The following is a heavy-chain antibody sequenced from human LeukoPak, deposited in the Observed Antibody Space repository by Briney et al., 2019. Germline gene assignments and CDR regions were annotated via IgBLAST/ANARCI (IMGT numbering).Heavy chain of an antibody. CDR3: ASVYSSRTYWFDP. CDR1: GGSISSYY. D-gene: IGHD6-13*01. J-gene: IGHJ5*02. CDR2: VYYSGST. V-gene: IGHV4-59*01. Sequence: SETLSLTCTVSGGSISSYYWSWIRQPPGKGLEWIGYVYYSGSTNYNPSLKSRVTISVDTSKNQLSLKLSSVTAADTAVYYCASVYSSRTYWFDPWGQGTLVTVSS.